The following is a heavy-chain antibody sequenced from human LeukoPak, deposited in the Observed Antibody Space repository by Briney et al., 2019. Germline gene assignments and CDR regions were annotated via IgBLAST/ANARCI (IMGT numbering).Heavy chain of an antibody. D-gene: IGHD6-19*01. CDR1: GGSISSSSYY. CDR2: IYYSGST. Sequence: PSGTLSLTCTVSGGSISSSSYYWGWIRQPPGKGLEWIGSIYYSGSTYYNPSLKSRVTISVDTSKNQFSLKLSSVTAADTAVYYCAREGRIAVAGEVGYYFDYWGQGTLVTVSS. V-gene: IGHV4-39*02. J-gene: IGHJ4*02. CDR3: AREGRIAVAGEVGYYFDY.